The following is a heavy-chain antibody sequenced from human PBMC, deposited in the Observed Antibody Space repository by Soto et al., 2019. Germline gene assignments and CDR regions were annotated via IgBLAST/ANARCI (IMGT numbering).Heavy chain of an antibody. J-gene: IGHJ4*02. Sequence: GGSLRLSCAASGFTFSSYAMSWVRQAPGKGLEWVSAISGSGGSTYYADSVKGRFTISRDNSKNTLYLQMNSLRAEDTAVYYCAKDLMYYDFWSGYDYWGQGTLVTVSS. CDR2: ISGSGGST. D-gene: IGHD3-3*01. V-gene: IGHV3-23*01. CDR1: GFTFSSYA. CDR3: AKDLMYYDFWSGYDY.